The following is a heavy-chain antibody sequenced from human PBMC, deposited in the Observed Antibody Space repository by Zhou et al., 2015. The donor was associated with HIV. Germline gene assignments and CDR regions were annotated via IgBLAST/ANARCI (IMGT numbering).Heavy chain of an antibody. D-gene: IGHD3-3*01. CDR1: GYTFTNYA. V-gene: IGHV1-18*01. CDR2: INADNGKT. J-gene: IGHJ6*02. Sequence: QVQLVQSGAEVKKPGASVKVSCKASGYTFTNYAISWVRQAPGQGLEWMGWINADNGKTNYAQKFQGRVTLTTDRSTRTAYMELTRLTADDTAVYYCARDRETRTTYGVVVMEGMDAWGQGTMVIVSS. CDR3: ARDRETRTTYGVVVMEGMDA.